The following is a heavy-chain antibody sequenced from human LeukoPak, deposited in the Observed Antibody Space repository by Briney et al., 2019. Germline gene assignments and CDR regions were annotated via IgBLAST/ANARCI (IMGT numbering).Heavy chain of an antibody. CDR3: TRAVRYYDFWSGYRYYFDY. V-gene: IGHV3-49*04. D-gene: IGHD3-3*01. Sequence: GGSLRLSCTASGFTLGDYAMSWVRQAPGKGLEWVGFIRSKAYGGTTEYAASVKGRFTISRDDSKSIAYLQMNSLKTEDTAVYYCTRAVRYYDFWSGYRYYFDYWGQGTLVTVSS. J-gene: IGHJ4*02. CDR2: IRSKAYGGTT. CDR1: GFTLGDYA.